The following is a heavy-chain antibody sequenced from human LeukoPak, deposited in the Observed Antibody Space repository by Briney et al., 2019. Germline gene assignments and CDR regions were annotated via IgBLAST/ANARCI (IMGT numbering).Heavy chain of an antibody. CDR1: GGSISSSSYY. V-gene: IGHV4-39*01. Sequence: SETLSLTCTVSGGSISSSSYYWGWIRQPPGKGLEWIGSIYYSGSTYYNPSLKSRVTISVDTSKNQFSLKLSSVTAADTAVYYCARQRGYSGYVPDYWGQGTLVTVSS. D-gene: IGHD5-12*01. J-gene: IGHJ4*02. CDR3: ARQRGYSGYVPDY. CDR2: IYYSGST.